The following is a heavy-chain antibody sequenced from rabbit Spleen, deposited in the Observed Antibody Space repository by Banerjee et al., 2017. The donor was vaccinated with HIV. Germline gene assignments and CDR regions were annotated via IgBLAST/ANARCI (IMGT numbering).Heavy chain of an antibody. V-gene: IGHV1S40*01. J-gene: IGHJ4*01. CDR1: GFSFSSSDY. CDR3: ARDLAGVIGWNFNL. CDR2: IDPVFGIT. D-gene: IGHD4-1*01. Sequence: QSLEESGGDLVKPGASLTLTCTASGFSFSSSDYMCWVRQAPGKGLEWIGYIDPVFGITYYASWVNGRFTISRTSSTTVTLQMTRLTAADTATYCGARDLAGVIGWNFNLWGPGTLVTVS.